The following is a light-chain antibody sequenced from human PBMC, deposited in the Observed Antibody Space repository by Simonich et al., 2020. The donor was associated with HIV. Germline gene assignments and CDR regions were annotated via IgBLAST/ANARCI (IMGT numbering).Light chain of an antibody. V-gene: IGKV2-30*02. CDR3: MQGTLWWT. CDR1: QSLVHSDGNTY. CDR2: KGS. J-gene: IGKJ1*01. Sequence: DVVMTQSPLSLPVTLGQPASISCRSSQSLVHSDGNTYVNWFQQRPGQSPRRLVYKGSNRDSGVPDRLSGSGSDTDFTLKISRVEAEDVGIYYCMQGTLWWTFGQGTKVEIK.